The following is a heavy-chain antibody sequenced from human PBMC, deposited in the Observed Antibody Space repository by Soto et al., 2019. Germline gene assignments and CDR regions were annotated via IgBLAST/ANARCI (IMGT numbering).Heavy chain of an antibody. Sequence: APVKGSCKASGYTFTSYGISWVRQAPGQGLEWMGWISAYNGNTNYAQKLQGRVTMTTDTSTSTAYMELRSLRSDDTAVYYCARDRARYSSGWTLDFACWGQGTLVPVSS. D-gene: IGHD6-19*01. CDR3: ARDRARYSSGWTLDFAC. CDR2: ISAYNGNT. CDR1: GYTFTSYG. J-gene: IGHJ4*02. V-gene: IGHV1-18*04.